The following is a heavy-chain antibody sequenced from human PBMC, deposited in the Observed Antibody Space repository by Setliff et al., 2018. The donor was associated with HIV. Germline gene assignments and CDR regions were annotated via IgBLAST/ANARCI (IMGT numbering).Heavy chain of an antibody. J-gene: IGHJ3*02. CDR2: ISANNGNT. CDR1: GYTFTRYG. Sequence: ASVKVSCKASGYTFTRYGISWVRQAPGQGLEWMGWISANNGNTKYAQRLQGRVTMTTDTSTSTAYMDLRSLRSGDTAVYFCARDGEYQVLQFAAFDIWGQGTMVTVSS. D-gene: IGHD2-2*01. CDR3: ARDGEYQVLQFAAFDI. V-gene: IGHV1-18*01.